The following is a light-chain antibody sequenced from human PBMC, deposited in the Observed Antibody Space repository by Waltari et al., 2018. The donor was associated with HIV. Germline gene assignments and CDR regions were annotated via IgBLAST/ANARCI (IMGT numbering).Light chain of an antibody. CDR3: MQYGSYFRT. Sequence: DIQMTQSPSTLSASVGDRVTITCRASQIIDDWLAWYPQKPGKAPKLLIYRTSTRQTGVPPRFRGGGSGTDFTLIISGLQPDDFAAYYCMQYGSYFRTFGQGTRVDVK. CDR2: RTS. V-gene: IGKV1-5*03. J-gene: IGKJ1*01. CDR1: QIIDDW.